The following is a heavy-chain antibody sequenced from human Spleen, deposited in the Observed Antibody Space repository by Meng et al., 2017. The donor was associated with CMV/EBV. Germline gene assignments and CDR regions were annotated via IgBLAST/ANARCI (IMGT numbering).Heavy chain of an antibody. Sequence: ASVKVSCKTSGYTFIGYYIHWVRQAPGQGLEWMGWINPKSGATNSIQKFQGRVTLTRDSSISTAYMELSSLRSEDTAVYYCARAEYSSPPDYWGQGTLVTVSS. CDR3: ARAEYSSPPDY. CDR1: GYTFIGYY. CDR2: INPKSGAT. D-gene: IGHD6-6*01. J-gene: IGHJ4*02. V-gene: IGHV1-2*02.